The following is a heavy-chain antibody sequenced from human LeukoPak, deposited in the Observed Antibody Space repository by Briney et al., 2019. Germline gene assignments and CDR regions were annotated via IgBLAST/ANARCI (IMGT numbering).Heavy chain of an antibody. CDR3: ARLAREGSGSHLDY. Sequence: SETLSLTCTVPGGSISSYYWSWIRQPPGKGLEWIGYIYYSGSTNYNPSLKSRVTISVDTSKNQFSLKLSSVTAADTAVYYCARLAREGSGSHLDYWGQGTLVTVSS. CDR2: IYYSGST. J-gene: IGHJ4*02. V-gene: IGHV4-59*01. CDR1: GGSISSYY. D-gene: IGHD3-10*01.